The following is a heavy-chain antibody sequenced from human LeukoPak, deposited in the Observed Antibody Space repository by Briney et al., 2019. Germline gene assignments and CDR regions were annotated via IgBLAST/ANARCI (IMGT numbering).Heavy chain of an antibody. D-gene: IGHD3-16*01. CDR1: GFTFSSYW. CDR2: INYNGNVN. Sequence: GGSLRLSCAASGFTFSSYWMNWARQAPGEGLEWVASINYNGNVNYYVASVKGRFTISRDNAKNSLYLQMSNLRAEDTAVYFWARGGGLDVWGQGATVTVSS. V-gene: IGHV3-7*03. J-gene: IGHJ6*02. CDR3: ARGGGLDV.